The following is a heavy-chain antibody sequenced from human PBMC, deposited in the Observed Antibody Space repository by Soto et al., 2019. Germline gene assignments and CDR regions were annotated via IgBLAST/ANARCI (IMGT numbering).Heavy chain of an antibody. V-gene: IGHV5-51*01. Sequence: PGESLKISCKGPGYSFTIYWIGWVRQMPGKGLEWMGIIYPGDSDTRYSPSFQGQVTISVDKSINTAYLQWSTLKAPDTAMYYCARGATVGTTRGFFDYWGQGTLVTVSS. CDR1: GYSFTIYW. CDR3: ARGATVGTTRGFFDY. D-gene: IGHD1-26*01. CDR2: IYPGDSDT. J-gene: IGHJ4*02.